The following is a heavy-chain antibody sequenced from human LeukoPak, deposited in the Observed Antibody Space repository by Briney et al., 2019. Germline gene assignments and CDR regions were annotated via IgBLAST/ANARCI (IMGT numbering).Heavy chain of an antibody. Sequence: ASVKVSCKASGYTFTGYYMHWVRQAPGQGLEWVGWINPNSGGTNYAQKFQGRVTMTRDTSISTAYMELSRLRSDDTAVYYCARDRPSSSWFDYWGQGTLVTVSS. CDR1: GYTFTGYY. J-gene: IGHJ4*02. CDR2: INPNSGGT. V-gene: IGHV1-2*02. CDR3: ARDRPSSSWFDY. D-gene: IGHD6-13*01.